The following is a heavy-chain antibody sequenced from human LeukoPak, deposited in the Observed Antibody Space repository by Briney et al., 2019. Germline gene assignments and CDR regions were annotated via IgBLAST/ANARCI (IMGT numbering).Heavy chain of an antibody. CDR1: GFSFSTSP. CDR3: AKTHYDLLDV. D-gene: IGHD5-12*01. Sequence: PGGSLRLSCAASGFSFSTSPMSWVRQPPGKGLEWVSAMNNGHGATFYRDSVRGRFTISRDDSKSTLYLQMNSLRAEDTGTYYCAKTHYDLLDVWGQGTTVTVSS. J-gene: IGHJ6*02. CDR2: MNNGHGAT. V-gene: IGHV3-23*01.